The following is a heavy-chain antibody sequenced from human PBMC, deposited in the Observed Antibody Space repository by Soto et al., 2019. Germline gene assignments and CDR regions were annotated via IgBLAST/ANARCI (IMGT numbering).Heavy chain of an antibody. Sequence: QVQLRESGPGLVKPSQTLSLTCTVSGGSISSGDYYWSWIRQPPGKGLEWIGHIYYSGSTYYNPSLKSRLTISLDTFKNQFSLKLSSVTAADTAVYYSGRDPWARGVAYWGQGTLVTVSS. CDR2: IYYSGST. J-gene: IGHJ4*02. D-gene: IGHD3-16*01. V-gene: IGHV4-30-4*01. CDR1: GGSISSGDYY. CDR3: GRDPWARGVAY.